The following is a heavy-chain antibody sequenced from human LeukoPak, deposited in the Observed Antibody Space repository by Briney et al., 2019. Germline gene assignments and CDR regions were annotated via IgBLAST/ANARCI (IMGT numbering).Heavy chain of an antibody. V-gene: IGHV4-38-2*02. CDR3: ARDDLGAVAAPFDY. Sequence: SETLSLTCAVSGYSTSSGYYWGWIRQPPGKGLEWIGSIYHSGSTYYNPSLKSRVTISVDTSKNQFSLKLSSVTAADTAVYYCARDDLGAVAAPFDYWGQGTLVTVSS. D-gene: IGHD6-19*01. CDR1: GYSTSSGYY. CDR2: IYHSGST. J-gene: IGHJ4*02.